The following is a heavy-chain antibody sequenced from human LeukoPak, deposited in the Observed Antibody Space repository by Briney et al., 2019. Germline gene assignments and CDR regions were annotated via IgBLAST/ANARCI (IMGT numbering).Heavy chain of an antibody. J-gene: IGHJ4*02. CDR3: ARSYYYDSSGYMERCFDY. CDR1: GYTFTTYG. V-gene: IGHV1-18*01. D-gene: IGHD3-22*01. Sequence: ASVKVSCKASGYTFTTYGITWVRQAPGQGLEWLGWISTYNGNTNYAQKFQGRVTLTTDTSASIAYLELRSLRSDDTALYYCARSYYYDSSGYMERCFDYWGQGTLVTVSS. CDR2: ISTYNGNT.